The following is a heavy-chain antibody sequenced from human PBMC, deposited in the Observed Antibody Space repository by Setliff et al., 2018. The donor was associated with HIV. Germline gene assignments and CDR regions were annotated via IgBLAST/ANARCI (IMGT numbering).Heavy chain of an antibody. V-gene: IGHV4-39*07. CDR2: IYYSGST. CDR3: EVAGQ. J-gene: IGHJ4*02. Sequence: SETLSLTCTVSGGSISSSSYYWGWIRQPPGKGLEWIGNIYYSGSTNYNPSLKSRVTMSIDTSKNQFSLKLSSVTAADTAVYYCEVAGQWGQGTLVTVSS. CDR1: GGSISSSSYY. D-gene: IGHD6-19*01.